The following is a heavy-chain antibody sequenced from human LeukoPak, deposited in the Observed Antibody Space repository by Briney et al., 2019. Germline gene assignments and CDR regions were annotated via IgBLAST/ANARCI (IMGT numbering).Heavy chain of an antibody. V-gene: IGHV3-53*01. CDR2: IYSGGST. D-gene: IGHD6-13*01. CDR1: GFTFSSYG. Sequence: GGSLRLSCAASGFTFSSYGMSWVRQAPGKGLGWVSVIYSGGSTYYADSVKGRFTISRDNSKNTLYLQMNSLRAEDTAVYYCARDQRFTHEGIGLDYYYYYMDVWGKGTTVTISS. J-gene: IGHJ6*03. CDR3: ARDQRFTHEGIGLDYYYYYMDV.